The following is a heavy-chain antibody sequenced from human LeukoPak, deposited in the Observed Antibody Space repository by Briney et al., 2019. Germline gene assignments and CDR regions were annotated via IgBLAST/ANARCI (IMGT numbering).Heavy chain of an antibody. CDR2: ISPSGGPT. J-gene: IGHJ5*02. D-gene: IGHD5-24*01. CDR3: ARDNSVRDEAWWFNP. CDR1: GYTFTSNY. Sequence: ASVKVSCKAFGYTFTSNYMHWVRQAPGQGPEWMGVISPSGGPTTYAQKFQGRATLTRDMSTSTDYLELSSLRSEDTAVYYCARDNSVRDEAWWFNPWGQGTLVTVSS. V-gene: IGHV1-46*01.